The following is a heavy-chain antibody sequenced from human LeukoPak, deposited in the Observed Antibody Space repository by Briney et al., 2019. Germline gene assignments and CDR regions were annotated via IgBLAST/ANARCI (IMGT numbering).Heavy chain of an antibody. D-gene: IGHD2-2*01. CDR3: ARYGSTSCYDS. Sequence: ASVKVSYKASGYTFTSYYIHWVRQAPGQGLEGMGMINPSGGSTTYTQKFQGRVTMTRDTSTSTVYMELSSLRSEDTAVYYCARYGSTSCYDSWGQGTLVIVSS. CDR1: GYTFTSYY. J-gene: IGHJ4*02. V-gene: IGHV1-46*01. CDR2: INPSGGST.